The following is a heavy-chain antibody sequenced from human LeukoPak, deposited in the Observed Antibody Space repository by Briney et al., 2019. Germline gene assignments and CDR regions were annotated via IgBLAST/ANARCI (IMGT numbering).Heavy chain of an antibody. CDR2: SSFDGNNK. V-gene: IGHV3-30-3*01. J-gene: IGHJ2*01. CDR3: ARAYSSSWYLKNWYFDL. CDR1: GFGFSRYA. Sequence: GGSLRLSCAASGFGFSRYAMYWVRQPPGKGLEWVAISSFDGNNKYYADSVKGRFTISRDNAKNSLYLQMNSLRAEDTAVYYCARAYSSSWYLKNWYFDLWGRGTLVTVSS. D-gene: IGHD6-13*01.